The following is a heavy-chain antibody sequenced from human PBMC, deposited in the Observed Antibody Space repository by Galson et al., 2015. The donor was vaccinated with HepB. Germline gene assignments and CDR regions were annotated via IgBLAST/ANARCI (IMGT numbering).Heavy chain of an antibody. CDR1: GFTFSSYA. CDR2: ISGSGGST. J-gene: IGHJ6*03. CDR3: AKDGYGDEPDYYYYYIDV. Sequence: SLRLSCAASGFTFSSYAMSWVRQAPGKGLEWVSAISGSGGSTYYADSVKGRFTISRDNSKNTLYLQMNSLRAEDTAVYYCAKDGYGDEPDYYYYYIDVWGKGTTVTVSS. V-gene: IGHV3-23*01. D-gene: IGHD4-17*01.